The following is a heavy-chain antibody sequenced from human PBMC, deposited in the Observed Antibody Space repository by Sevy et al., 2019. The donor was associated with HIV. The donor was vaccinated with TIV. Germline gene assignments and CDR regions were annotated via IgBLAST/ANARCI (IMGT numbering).Heavy chain of an antibody. V-gene: IGHV4-34*01. D-gene: IGHD3-10*01. CDR2: INHSGST. CDR3: ARGGLTMVRGVIHHHYDY. J-gene: IGHJ4*02. Sequence: SETLSLTCAVYGGSFSGYYWSWIRQPPGKGLEWIGEINHSGSTNYNPSLKSRVTISVDTSKNQFSLKLSSVTAADTAVYYCARGGLTMVRGVIHHHYDYWGQGTLVTVSS. CDR1: GGSFSGYY.